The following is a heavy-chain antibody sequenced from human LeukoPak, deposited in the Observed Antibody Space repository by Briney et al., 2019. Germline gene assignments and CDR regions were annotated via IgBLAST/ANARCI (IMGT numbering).Heavy chain of an antibody. CDR3: ARGGGVTYYDSTGYLWYFDY. V-gene: IGHV4-34*01. CDR1: GGSFSGYY. Sequence: SETLSLTCAVYGGSFSGYYWSWIRQPPGKGLEWIGEINHSGSTNYNPSLKSRVTISVDTSKNQFSLKLSSVTAADTAVYYCARGGGVTYYDSTGYLWYFDYWGQGTLVTVSS. CDR2: INHSGST. D-gene: IGHD3-22*01. J-gene: IGHJ4*02.